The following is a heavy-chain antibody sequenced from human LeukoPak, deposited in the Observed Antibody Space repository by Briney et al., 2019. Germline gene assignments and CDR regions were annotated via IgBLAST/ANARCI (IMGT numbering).Heavy chain of an antibody. Sequence: SETLSLTCTVSGGSISSHYWSWIRQPPGKGLEWIGYIYYSGSTNYNPSLKSRVTISVDTSKNQFSLKLSSVTAADTAVYFGAREQRGGLSGNLVGLFASYYPYYYMDVWAEGPRSPSR. CDR2: IYYSGST. V-gene: IGHV4-59*11. CDR1: GGSISSHY. J-gene: IGHJ6*03. D-gene: IGHD1-26*01. CDR3: AREQRGGLSGNLVGLFASYYPYYYMDV.